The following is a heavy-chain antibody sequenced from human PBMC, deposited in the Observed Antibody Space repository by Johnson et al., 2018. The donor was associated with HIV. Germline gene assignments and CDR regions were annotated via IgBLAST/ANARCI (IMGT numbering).Heavy chain of an antibody. CDR2: ISYDGSNK. V-gene: IGHV3-30*04. J-gene: IGHJ3*02. CDR3: ARPLSSGLGFDAFDI. CDR1: GFTFSSYA. D-gene: IGHD3-22*01. Sequence: QVQLVESGGGVVQPGRSLRLSCAASGFTFSSYAMHWVRQAPGKGLEWVAVISYDGSNKYYADSVKGRFPISRDNSKNTLYLQMNSLRAEDTAVYYCARPLSSGLGFDAFDIWGQGTMVTVSS.